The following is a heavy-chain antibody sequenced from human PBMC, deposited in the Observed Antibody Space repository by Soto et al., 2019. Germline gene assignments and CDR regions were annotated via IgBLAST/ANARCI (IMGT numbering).Heavy chain of an antibody. D-gene: IGHD1-26*01. V-gene: IGHV1-58*01. J-gene: IGHJ6*02. Sequence: SVKVSCKASGFTFTSSAVQWVRQARGQRLEWIGWIVVGSGNTNYAQKFQERVTITRDMSTSTAYMELSSLRSEDTAVYYCAADGIVGATSLYYYYGMDVWGQGTTVTVSS. CDR1: GFTFTSSA. CDR3: AADGIVGATSLYYYYGMDV. CDR2: IVVGSGNT.